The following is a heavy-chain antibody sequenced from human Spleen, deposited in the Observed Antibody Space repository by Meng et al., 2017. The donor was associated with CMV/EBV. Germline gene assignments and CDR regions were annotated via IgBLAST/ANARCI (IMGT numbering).Heavy chain of an antibody. CDR2: MNPKSGST. J-gene: IGHJ5*02. CDR3: AGGPYCNNGVCYSSWFDP. Sequence: ASVKVSCKASGYTFSSYDINWVRQATGQGLEWMGWMNPKSGSTLHSQKFQGRVTMTRNTSISTAYMELSSLRSEDTAVYYCAGGPYCNNGVCYSSWFDPWGQGTLVTVSS. V-gene: IGHV1-8*01. CDR1: GYTFSSYD. D-gene: IGHD2-8*01.